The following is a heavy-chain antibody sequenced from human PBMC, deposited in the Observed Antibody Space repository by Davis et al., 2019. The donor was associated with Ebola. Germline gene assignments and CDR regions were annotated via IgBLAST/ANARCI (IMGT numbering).Heavy chain of an antibody. V-gene: IGHV3-23*01. Sequence: GGSLRLSCAASGFSFSDYAMSWVRLAPGKGLEWVSAINVNDPTTYYPGSVKGRFTISRDNSKNTLYLQMNSLRAEDTAVYYCATLGSSIAAEGGYWGQGTLVTVSS. D-gene: IGHD6-6*01. CDR3: ATLGSSIAAEGGY. CDR1: GFSFSDYA. J-gene: IGHJ4*02. CDR2: INVNDPTT.